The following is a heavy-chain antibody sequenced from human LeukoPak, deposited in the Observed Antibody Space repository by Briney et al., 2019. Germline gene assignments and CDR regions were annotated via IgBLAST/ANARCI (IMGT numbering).Heavy chain of an antibody. CDR1: GGTFSSYA. J-gene: IGHJ4*02. V-gene: IGHV1-69*04. D-gene: IGHD5-18*01. Sequence: SVKVSCKASGGTFSSYAISWVRQAPGQGLEWMGRIIPILAIANYAQKFQGRITITADKSTSTAFMELSSLRSEDTAVYYCARGIQLYYFDYWGQGTLVTVSS. CDR3: ARGIQLYYFDY. CDR2: IIPILAIA.